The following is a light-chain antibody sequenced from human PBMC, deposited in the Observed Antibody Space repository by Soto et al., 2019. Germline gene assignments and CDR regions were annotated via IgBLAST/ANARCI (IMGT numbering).Light chain of an antibody. V-gene: IGKV1-27*01. J-gene: IGKJ1*01. Sequence: IQVSQSPSSLSASVVDRGTITCRASQGIRNYLAWYQQRPGKVSKVLIYAASTLQSGFPSRCRGSGSGTDFTLTISSLQSEDSETYYCQHYNSYSEAFGQGTKVDIK. CDR1: QGIRNY. CDR2: AAS. CDR3: QHYNSYSEA.